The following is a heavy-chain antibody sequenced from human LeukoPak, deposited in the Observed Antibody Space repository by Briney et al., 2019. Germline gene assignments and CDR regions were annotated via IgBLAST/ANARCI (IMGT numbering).Heavy chain of an antibody. D-gene: IGHD3-10*01. V-gene: IGHV4-34*01. CDR1: GITFSNYG. Sequence: PGGSLRLSCAASGITFSNYGMSWIRQPPGKGLEWIGEINHSGSTNYNPSHKSRVTISVDTSKNQFSLKLSSVTAADTAVYYCARAPTMVRGRHIDYWGQGTLVTVSS. CDR2: INHSGST. CDR3: ARAPTMVRGRHIDY. J-gene: IGHJ4*02.